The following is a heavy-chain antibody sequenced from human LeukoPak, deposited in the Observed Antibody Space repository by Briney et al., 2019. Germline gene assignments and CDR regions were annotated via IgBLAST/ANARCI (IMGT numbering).Heavy chain of an antibody. D-gene: IGHD3-10*01. CDR2: ISSSSSYI. CDR1: GFTFSSYA. CDR3: ARGRGVMGD. V-gene: IGHV3-21*01. Sequence: GGSLRLSCAASGFTFSSYAMSWVRQAPGKGLEWVSSISSSSSYIYYAGSVKGRFTISRDNAKNSLYLQMNSLRAEDTAVYYCARGRGVMGDWGQGTLVTVSS. J-gene: IGHJ4*02.